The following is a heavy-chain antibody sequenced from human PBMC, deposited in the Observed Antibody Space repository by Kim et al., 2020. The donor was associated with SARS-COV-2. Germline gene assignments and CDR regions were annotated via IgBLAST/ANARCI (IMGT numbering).Heavy chain of an antibody. D-gene: IGHD6-13*01. CDR2: INHSGST. Sequence: SETLSLTCAVYGGSFSGYYWSWIRQPPGKGLEWIGEINHSGSTNYNPSLKSRVTISVDTSKNQFSLKLSSVTAADTAVYYCARGHESSSWYWGQYNWFDP. CDR3: ARGHESSSWYWGQYNWFDP. V-gene: IGHV4-34*01. J-gene: IGHJ5*02. CDR1: GGSFSGYY.